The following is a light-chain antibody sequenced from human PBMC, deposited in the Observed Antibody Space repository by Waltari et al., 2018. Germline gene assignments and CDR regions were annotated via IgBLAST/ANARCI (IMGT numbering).Light chain of an antibody. V-gene: IGLV1-51*01. CDR3: GTWDTSLSGGV. Sequence: QSVLTQPPSVSAAPGQKVTISCSGSNSNIGNNYVSWYQQVPGTVPKLLIYDNSERPSGIPDRFSGSKSGTSATLDITGLQTGDEADYYCGTWDTSLSGGVFGGGTKLTVL. CDR1: NSNIGNNY. J-gene: IGLJ3*02. CDR2: DNS.